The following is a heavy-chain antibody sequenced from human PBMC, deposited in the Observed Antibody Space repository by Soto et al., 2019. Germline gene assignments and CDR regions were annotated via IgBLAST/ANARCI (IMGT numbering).Heavy chain of an antibody. J-gene: IGHJ4*02. CDR3: AKEGQQWLHYFDS. CDR1: GFTFSNYG. CDR2: ISDDGNNK. V-gene: IGHV3-30*18. Sequence: GGSLRLSCSASGFTFSNYGMHWVRQAPGKGLEWVAVISDDGNNKYYAGSVQGRFTISRDNSENTLFLHMNSLRTEDTAVYYCAKEGQQWLHYFDSWGQGTLVTVSS. D-gene: IGHD6-19*01.